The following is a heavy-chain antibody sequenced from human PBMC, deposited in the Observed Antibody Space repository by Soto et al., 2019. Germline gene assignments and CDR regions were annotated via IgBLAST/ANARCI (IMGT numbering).Heavy chain of an antibody. V-gene: IGHV3-23*01. D-gene: IGHD1-7*01. CDR1: GFTFSSYA. J-gene: IGHJ3*02. CDR2: ISGSGGST. CDR3: AKDVTWAWNYTSGGFDI. Sequence: EVQLLESGGGLVQPGGSLRLSCAASGFTFSSYAMSWVRQAPGKGLEWVSAISGSGGSTYYADSVKGRFTISRDNSKNTPNLQMNSLRAEDTAVYYCAKDVTWAWNYTSGGFDIWGQGTMVTVSS.